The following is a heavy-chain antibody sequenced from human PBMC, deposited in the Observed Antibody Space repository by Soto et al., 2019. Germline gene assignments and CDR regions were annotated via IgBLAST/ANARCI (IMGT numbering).Heavy chain of an antibody. CDR2: IYHSGST. D-gene: IGHD6-19*01. CDR1: GYSISSGYY. Sequence: SETLSLTCAVSGYSISSGYYWGWIRQPPGKGLEWIGNIYHSGSTYYNPSLKSRVTISVDTSKNQFSLKLSSVTAADTAVYYCARGTGYSSGWYAYWGQGTLVTVSS. V-gene: IGHV4-38-2*01. J-gene: IGHJ4*02. CDR3: ARGTGYSSGWYAY.